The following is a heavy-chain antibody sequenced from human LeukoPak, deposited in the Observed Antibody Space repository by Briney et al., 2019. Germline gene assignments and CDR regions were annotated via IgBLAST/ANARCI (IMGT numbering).Heavy chain of an antibody. CDR2: IKQDGSEK. Sequence: GGSLRLSCTASGFTFGDYAMSWIRQAPGKGLEWVANIKQDGSEKYYVDSVKGRFTISRDNAKNSLYLQMNSLRAEDTAVYYCARDSTPVGSGWPYFDYWGQGTLVTVSS. D-gene: IGHD6-19*01. J-gene: IGHJ4*02. CDR3: ARDSTPVGSGWPYFDY. CDR1: GFTFGDYA. V-gene: IGHV3-7*01.